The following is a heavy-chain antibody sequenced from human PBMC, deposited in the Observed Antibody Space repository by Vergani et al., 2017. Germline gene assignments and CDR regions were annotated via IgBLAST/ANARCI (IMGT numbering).Heavy chain of an antibody. D-gene: IGHD3-22*01. J-gene: IGHJ4*02. CDR3: ARLYGRDSSGSKYFDY. V-gene: IGHV5-51*01. CDR2: IHPADSDT. Sequence: EVQLVQSGAEVKKPGESLKISCQISGYSFTNYWIGWVRQMPGKGLVWMGIIHPADSDTRYSPSFQGQVTITVDKSISTAYLQRSSLRASDSAMYYCARLYGRDSSGSKYFDYWGQGTLVTVSS. CDR1: GYSFTNYW.